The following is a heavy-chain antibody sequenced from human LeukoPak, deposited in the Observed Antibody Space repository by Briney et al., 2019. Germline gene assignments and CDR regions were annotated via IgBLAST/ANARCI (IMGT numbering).Heavy chain of an antibody. CDR3: AKDLLRRPQIDY. CDR1: GFTFSTYG. V-gene: IGHV3-30*18. D-gene: IGHD1-26*01. CDR2: ISYDGSDK. Sequence: GRSLRLSCAASGFTFSTYGMHWVRQAPGKGLEWVAVISYDGSDKYYADSVKGRFTISRDNSKNTLYLQMNSLRVEDTAVYYCAKDLLRRPQIDYWGQGTLVTVSS. J-gene: IGHJ4*02.